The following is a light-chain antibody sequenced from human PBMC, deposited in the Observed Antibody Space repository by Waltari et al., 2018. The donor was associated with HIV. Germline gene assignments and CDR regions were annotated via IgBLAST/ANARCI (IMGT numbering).Light chain of an antibody. J-gene: IGKJ1*01. V-gene: IGKV3-15*01. CDR1: HSVSSN. CDR2: GAS. CDR3: QQYNSWPPAWT. Sequence: EVVMTPSPGTLSVSPGDSATLSCRASHSVSSNLAWYQQKPGQAPRLLIFGASTRATGIPARFSGSGSGTEFTLTISFLQSEDFAVYYCQQYNSWPPAWTFGQGTNVEIK.